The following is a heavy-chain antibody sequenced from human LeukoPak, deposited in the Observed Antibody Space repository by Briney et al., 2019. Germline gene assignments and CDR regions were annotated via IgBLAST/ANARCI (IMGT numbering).Heavy chain of an antibody. CDR3: ARDRIVVVPAAINYYYGMDV. D-gene: IGHD2-2*01. CDR1: GGSFSGYY. J-gene: IGHJ6*02. Sequence: SETLSLTCAVYGGSFSGYYWSWIRQPPGKGLEWIGEINHSGSTNYNPSLKSRVTISVDTSKNQFSLKLSSVTAADTAVYYCARDRIVVVPAAINYYYGMDVWGQGTTVTVSS. CDR2: INHSGST. V-gene: IGHV4-34*01.